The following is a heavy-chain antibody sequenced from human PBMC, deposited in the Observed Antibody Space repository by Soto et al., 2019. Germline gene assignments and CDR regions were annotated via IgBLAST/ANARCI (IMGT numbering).Heavy chain of an antibody. Sequence: EVQLVESGGGLVQPGGSLRLSCAASGFTLSGRAMHWVRQAPGKGLVWVSGIDNAGTDSTYADSVKGRFTSSRDNAKNMLYLQMHSLRGEDTAVYYCARGWFGPDVWGKGTTVTVSS. CDR1: GFTLSGRA. V-gene: IGHV3-74*01. CDR3: ARGWFGPDV. D-gene: IGHD3-10*01. J-gene: IGHJ6*04. CDR2: IDNAGTDS.